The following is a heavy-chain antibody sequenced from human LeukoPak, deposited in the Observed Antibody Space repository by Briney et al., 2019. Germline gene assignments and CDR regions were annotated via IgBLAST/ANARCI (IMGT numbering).Heavy chain of an antibody. CDR3: ARQKAVAGEIDY. Sequence: PSETLSLTCTVSGGSISSISYYWGWIRQHPGKGREWIGSIYYSGTTYYNPSLKSRVTISVDTSKNQFSLKLSSVTAADTAVSYCARQKAVAGEIDYWGQGTLVTVSS. D-gene: IGHD6-19*01. V-gene: IGHV4-39*01. CDR2: IYYSGTT. J-gene: IGHJ4*02. CDR1: GGSISSISYY.